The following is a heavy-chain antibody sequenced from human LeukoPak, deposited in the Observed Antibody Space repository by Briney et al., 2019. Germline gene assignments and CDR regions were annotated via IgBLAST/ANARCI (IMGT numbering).Heavy chain of an antibody. V-gene: IGHV3-48*01. Sequence: PGGSLRLSCAASGFTFSSYSMNWVRQAPGKGLEWVLYISSSTRTIYYADSVKGRFTIARDNAKNSLYLQMNSLRAEDTAVYYCARDLGQYYDTGDNWFDPWGQGTLVTVSS. D-gene: IGHD3-22*01. J-gene: IGHJ5*02. CDR3: ARDLGQYYDTGDNWFDP. CDR2: ISSSTRTI. CDR1: GFTFSSYS.